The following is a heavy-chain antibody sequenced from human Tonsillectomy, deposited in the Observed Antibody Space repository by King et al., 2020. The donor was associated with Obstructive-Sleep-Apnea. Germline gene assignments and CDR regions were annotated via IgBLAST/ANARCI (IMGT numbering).Heavy chain of an antibody. D-gene: IGHD1-26*01. J-gene: IGHJ4*02. CDR2: IYYSGST. Sequence: LQLQESGPGLVKPSETLSLTCTVSGGSISSSSYYWGWIRQPPGQGLEWIGSIYYSGSTYYNPSLKSRVTISVDTSKNQFSLKLSSVTAADTAVYYCARGLIVGATKIDYWGQGTLVTVSS. CDR1: GGSISSSSYY. V-gene: IGHV4-39*07. CDR3: ARGLIVGATKIDY.